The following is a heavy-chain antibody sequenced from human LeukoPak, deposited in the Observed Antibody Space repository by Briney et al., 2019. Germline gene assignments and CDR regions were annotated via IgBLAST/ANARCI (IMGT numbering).Heavy chain of an antibody. V-gene: IGHV1-2*02. CDR1: GYTFTGYY. CDR3: ARDYYHGSGSYAGNY. D-gene: IGHD3-10*01. Sequence: ASVKVSCKASGYTFTGYYMHWVRQAPGQGLEWMGWINPNSGGTNYAQKFQGRVTMTRDTSISTAYMELSRLRSDDTAVYYCARDYYHGSGSYAGNYWGQGTLVTVSS. CDR2: INPNSGGT. J-gene: IGHJ4*02.